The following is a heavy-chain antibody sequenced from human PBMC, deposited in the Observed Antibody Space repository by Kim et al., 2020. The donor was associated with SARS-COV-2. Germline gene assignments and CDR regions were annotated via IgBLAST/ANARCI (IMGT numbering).Heavy chain of an antibody. CDR3: ARRFRSWSFDY. D-gene: IGHD3-10*01. V-gene: IGHV4-39*02. CDR1: GASISSSSFF. J-gene: IGHJ4*02. Sequence: PSETLSLTCTVSGASISSSSFFWDWIRQSPGKGLEWIGSIYYIGTTNYNPSFESRVTMSVDTSKNHFTLKLKSVTAADTAVYYCARRFRSWSFDYWGQGTLVTVSS. CDR2: IYYIGTT.